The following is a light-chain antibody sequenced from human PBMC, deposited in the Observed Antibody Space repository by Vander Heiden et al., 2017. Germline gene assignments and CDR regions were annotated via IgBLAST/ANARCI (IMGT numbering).Light chain of an antibody. J-gene: IGKJ5*01. CDR3: QQYDSSPIT. CDR2: GAS. V-gene: IGKV3-20*01. CDR1: QNLSSTF. Sequence: ENVLTQSPGTLSLSPGERATLSCRATQNLSSTFLAWYHQKPGRAPRLLLYGASNRATGIPDRFSGSGSGTDFTLTITRLEPEDFAVYFCQQYDSSPITFGPGTRLDIK.